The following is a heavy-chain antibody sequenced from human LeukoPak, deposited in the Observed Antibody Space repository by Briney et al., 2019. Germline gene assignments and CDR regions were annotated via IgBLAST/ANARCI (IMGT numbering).Heavy chain of an antibody. Sequence: SQTLSLTCTVSGGSISSGSYYWSWIRQPAGKGLEWSGRIYTSGSTNYNPSLKSRVTISVDTSKNQFSLKLSSVTAADTTVYYCARTDCSSTSCYLGFDYWGQGALVTVSS. V-gene: IGHV4-61*02. D-gene: IGHD2-2*01. CDR2: IYTSGST. J-gene: IGHJ4*02. CDR1: GGSISSGSYY. CDR3: ARTDCSSTSCYLGFDY.